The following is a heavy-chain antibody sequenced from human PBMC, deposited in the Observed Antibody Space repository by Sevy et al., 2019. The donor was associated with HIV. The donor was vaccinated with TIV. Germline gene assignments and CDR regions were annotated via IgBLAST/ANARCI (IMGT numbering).Heavy chain of an antibody. D-gene: IGHD2-21*01. V-gene: IGHV3-7*01. CDR1: GFSFSSYW. CDR3: ARVGSAPKEDCGYEDALDI. CDR2: IKQDGSEK. J-gene: IGHJ3*02. Sequence: GGSLRLSCAASGFSFSSYWMRWVRQAPGKGLEWVANIKQDGSEKYYVDSVKGRFTISRDDAKNSLYLQMNSLRVEDTAVYYCARVGSAPKEDCGYEDALDIWGQGTMVTVSS.